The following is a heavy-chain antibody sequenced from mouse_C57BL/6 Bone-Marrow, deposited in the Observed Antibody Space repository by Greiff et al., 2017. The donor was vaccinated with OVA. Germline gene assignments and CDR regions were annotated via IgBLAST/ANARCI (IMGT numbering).Heavy chain of an antibody. CDR1: GYTFTSYW. D-gene: IGHD1-1*01. V-gene: IGHV1-59*01. Sequence: QVQLQQPGAELVRPGTSVKLSCKASGYTFTSYWMHWVKQRPGQGLEWIGVIDPSDSYTNYNQKFKGKATLPVDTSSSTAYMPLSSLTSEDSAVSFCARDYSGSSPSSFDFWGPGTTLSVSS. CDR3: ARDYSGSSPSSFDF. J-gene: IGHJ2*01. CDR2: IDPSDSYT.